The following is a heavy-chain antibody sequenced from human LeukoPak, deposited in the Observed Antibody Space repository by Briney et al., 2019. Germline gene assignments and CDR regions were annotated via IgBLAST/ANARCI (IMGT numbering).Heavy chain of an antibody. Sequence: ASVKVSCKASGGTFSSYAISWVRQAPGQGLEWMGRIIPILGIANYAQKFQGRVTITADKSTSTAYMELSSLRSEDTAVYYCAREVVDWYDVPCFDYWGQGTLVTVSS. D-gene: IGHD3/OR15-3a*01. V-gene: IGHV1-69*04. J-gene: IGHJ4*02. CDR1: GGTFSSYA. CDR3: AREVVDWYDVPCFDY. CDR2: IIPILGIA.